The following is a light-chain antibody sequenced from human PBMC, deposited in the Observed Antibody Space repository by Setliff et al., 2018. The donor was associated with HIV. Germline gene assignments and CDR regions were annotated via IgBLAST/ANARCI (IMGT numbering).Light chain of an antibody. CDR3: SSYTASSTVV. J-gene: IGLJ3*02. Sequence: QSALAQPASVSGSPGQSITISCTGSSSDVGGYNYVSWYQQHPGKAPKLMIYDVSQRPSGVSDRVSGSKSGITASLTISGLQPEDESDYYCSSYTASSTVVFGGGTKVTVL. CDR2: DVS. V-gene: IGLV2-14*03. CDR1: SSDVGGYNY.